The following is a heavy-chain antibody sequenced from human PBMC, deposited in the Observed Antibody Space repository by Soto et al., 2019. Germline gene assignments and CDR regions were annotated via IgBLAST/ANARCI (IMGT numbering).Heavy chain of an antibody. J-gene: IGHJ4*02. V-gene: IGHV4-30-4*01. CDR2: MYYSGST. CDR3: YRLSVAHFGY. D-gene: IGHD2-21*01. Sequence: SETVSRTCTVSGGPISSGGYYWSWIRQAPGKGLEWIGYMYYSGSTYYNPSLKSRVTISVDTSKNQFSLKLSSVTAADTAVYYCYRLSVAHFGYWGQRNMVSVSS. CDR1: GGPISSGGYY.